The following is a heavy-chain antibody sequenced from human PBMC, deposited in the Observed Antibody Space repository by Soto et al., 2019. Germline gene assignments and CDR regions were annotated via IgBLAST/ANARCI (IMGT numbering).Heavy chain of an antibody. V-gene: IGHV3-23*01. D-gene: IGHD3-9*01. CDR1: GFTFSSYA. Sequence: RGSLRLSCAASGFTFSSYAMSWVRQAPGKGLEWVSAISGSGGSTYYADSVKGRFTISRDNSKNTLYLQMNSLRAEDTAVYYCAKGGELRYFDWYAFDIWGQGTMVTVSS. CDR3: AKGGELRYFDWYAFDI. J-gene: IGHJ3*02. CDR2: ISGSGGST.